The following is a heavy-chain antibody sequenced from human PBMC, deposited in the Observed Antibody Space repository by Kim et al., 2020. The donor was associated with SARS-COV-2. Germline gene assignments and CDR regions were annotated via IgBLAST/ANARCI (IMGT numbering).Heavy chain of an antibody. D-gene: IGHD6-13*01. CDR1: GGSISSSSYY. Sequence: SETLSLTCTVSGGSISSSSYYWGWIRQPPGKGLEWIGSIYYSGSTYYNPSLKSRVTISVDTSKNQFSLKLSSVTAADTAVYYCASVRSDWQQLYLQWFDPWGQGTLVTVSS. J-gene: IGHJ5*02. CDR2: IYYSGST. V-gene: IGHV4-39*01. CDR3: ASVRSDWQQLYLQWFDP.